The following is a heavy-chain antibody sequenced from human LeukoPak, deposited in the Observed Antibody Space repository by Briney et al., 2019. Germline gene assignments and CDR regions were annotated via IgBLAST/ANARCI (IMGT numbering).Heavy chain of an antibody. J-gene: IGHJ4*02. Sequence: GGSLRLSCVASGFSFSDHYMDWVRQAPGKGLEWVGRTRNKANSYTTEYAASVKGRFIISRDDPENPLYLQMNSLRAEDTAVYFCARGNGYDWRSFDCWGQGTLVTVSS. CDR2: TRNKANSYTT. CDR1: GFSFSDHY. CDR3: ARGNGYDWRSFDC. V-gene: IGHV3-72*01. D-gene: IGHD5-12*01.